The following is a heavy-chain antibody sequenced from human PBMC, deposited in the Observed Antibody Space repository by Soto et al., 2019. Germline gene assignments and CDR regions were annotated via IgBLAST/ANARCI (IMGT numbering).Heavy chain of an antibody. CDR3: ARNAASGLDY. CDR1: GYTFVNYY. CDR2: INPTVGST. V-gene: IGHV1-46*01. Sequence: QVQLVQSEAEVKKPGASVKLSCKASGYTFVNYYVHWVRQAPGQGLEWMGFINPTVGSTSYAQKFPGRPPLTRDTSTSTVYMELSSLRSEDTALYYCARNAASGLDYWGQGTLVTVSS. J-gene: IGHJ4*02. D-gene: IGHD6-25*01.